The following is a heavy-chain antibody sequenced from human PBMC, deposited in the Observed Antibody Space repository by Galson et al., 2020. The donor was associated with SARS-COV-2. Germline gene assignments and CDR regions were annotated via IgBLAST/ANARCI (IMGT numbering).Heavy chain of an antibody. CDR1: GGSISSGGYS. Sequence: ETSETLSLTCAVSGGSISSGGYSWSWIRQPPGKGLEWIGYIYHSGSTYYNPSLKSRVTISVDRSKNQFSLKLSSVTAADTAVYYCAASQRGYSYGSRYGMDVWGQGTTVTVSS. J-gene: IGHJ6*02. CDR3: AASQRGYSYGSRYGMDV. V-gene: IGHV4-30-2*01. D-gene: IGHD5-18*01. CDR2: IYHSGST.